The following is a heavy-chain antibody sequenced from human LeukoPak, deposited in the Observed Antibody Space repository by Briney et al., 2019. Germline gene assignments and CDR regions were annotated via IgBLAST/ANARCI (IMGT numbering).Heavy chain of an antibody. D-gene: IGHD1-26*01. V-gene: IGHV4-39*01. J-gene: IGHJ4*02. Sequence: SETLSLTCTVSGGSISSSSYYWGWIRQPPGKGLEWIGSIYYSGSTYYNPSLKSRVTISVDTSKNQFSLKLSSVTAADTAVYYCARRRAGGASTNFDYWGQGTLVTVSS. CDR3: ARRRAGGASTNFDY. CDR2: IYYSGST. CDR1: GGSISSSSYY.